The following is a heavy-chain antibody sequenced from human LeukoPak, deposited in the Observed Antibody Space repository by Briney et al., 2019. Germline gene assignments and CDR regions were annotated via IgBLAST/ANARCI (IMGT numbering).Heavy chain of an antibody. CDR1: GYTFTSYG. CDR2: ISAYNGNT. D-gene: IGHD4-17*01. V-gene: IGHV1-18*01. J-gene: IGHJ4*02. Sequence: ASVRVSCKASGYTFTSYGISWVRQAPGQGLEWMGWISAYNGNTNYAQKFQGRVTMTRDTSTSTVYMDLSSLRSDDTAVYYCARQAVTTGWYFDYWGQGTLVAVSS. CDR3: ARQAVTTGWYFDY.